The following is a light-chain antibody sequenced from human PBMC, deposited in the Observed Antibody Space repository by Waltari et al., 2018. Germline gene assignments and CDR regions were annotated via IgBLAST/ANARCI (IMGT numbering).Light chain of an antibody. Sequence: EIVLTQSPGTLSLSPGDRATLSCRASQSVSSSYLAWYQQKPGQAPRLLIHGASSRATGIPDRFSGSGSGTDFTLTISRLEPEDFAVYYCQQYGSSPSITFGQGTRLEIK. J-gene: IGKJ5*01. CDR1: QSVSSSY. CDR2: GAS. V-gene: IGKV3-20*01. CDR3: QQYGSSPSIT.